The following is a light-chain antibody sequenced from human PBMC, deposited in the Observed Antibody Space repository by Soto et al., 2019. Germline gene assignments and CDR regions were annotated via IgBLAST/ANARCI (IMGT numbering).Light chain of an antibody. J-gene: IGLJ3*02. Sequence: QSVLTQPPSVSGARGQTITISCTGSSSNIGADFGVHWYQQLPGAAPKLVIFVNTNRPSGVPDRFSGSKSGTSASLAITGLQAEDEADYYCQSYDRSLSGWVFGTGTKLTVL. V-gene: IGLV1-40*01. CDR2: VNT. CDR3: QSYDRSLSGWV. CDR1: SSNIGADFG.